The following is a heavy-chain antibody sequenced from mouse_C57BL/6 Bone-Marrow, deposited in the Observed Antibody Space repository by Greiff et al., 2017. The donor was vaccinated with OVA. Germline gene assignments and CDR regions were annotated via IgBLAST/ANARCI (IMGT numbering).Heavy chain of an antibody. D-gene: IGHD2-2*01. CDR1: GFTFSSYA. J-gene: IGHJ3*01. CDR3: ARDQRWLPTWFAY. Sequence: EVQRVESGGGLVKPGGSLKLSCAASGFTFSSYAMSWVRQTPEKRLEWVATISDGGSYTYYPDNVKGRFTISRDNAKNNLYLQMSHLKSEDTAMYYCARDQRWLPTWFAYWGQGTLVTVSA. CDR2: ISDGGSYT. V-gene: IGHV5-4*01.